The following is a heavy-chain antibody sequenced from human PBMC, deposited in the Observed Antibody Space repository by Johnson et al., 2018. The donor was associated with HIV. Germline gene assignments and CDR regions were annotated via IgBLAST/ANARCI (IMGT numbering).Heavy chain of an antibody. V-gene: IGHV3-53*01. CDR1: EFTVSGGY. Sequence: VQLVESGGGLIQPGGSLRLSCAASEFTVSGGYMNWVRQAPGKGLEWVSVIYSGDNTLYADSVKGRFIVSRDNSKNTLYVQMNSLRAEDTAVYYCAGGVAVAFDIWGPGTMVTVSS. CDR2: IYSGDNT. D-gene: IGHD6-19*01. CDR3: AGGVAVAFDI. J-gene: IGHJ3*02.